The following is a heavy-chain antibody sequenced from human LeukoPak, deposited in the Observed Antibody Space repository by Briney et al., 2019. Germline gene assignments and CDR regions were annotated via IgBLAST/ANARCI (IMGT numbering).Heavy chain of an antibody. D-gene: IGHD2-8*01. Sequence: KASETLSLTCTVSGGSISGYYWAWIRQPPGKVLEWTGYIHYSGNTNYNPSLKSRVTMSVDTSKNQFSLILTSVTAADTAVYYCTKIANGGLSDYWGQGTLVTVSS. CDR3: TKIANGGLSDY. V-gene: IGHV4-59*01. CDR2: IHYSGNT. J-gene: IGHJ4*02. CDR1: GGSISGYY.